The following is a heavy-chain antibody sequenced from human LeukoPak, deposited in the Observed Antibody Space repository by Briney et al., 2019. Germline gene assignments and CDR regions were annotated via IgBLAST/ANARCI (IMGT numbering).Heavy chain of an antibody. CDR2: IDWDDDK. V-gene: IGHV2-70*01. Sequence: RESGPALVKPTQTLTLTCTFSGFSLSTSGMCVSWIRQPPGKALEWLAPIDWDDDKYYSTSLKTRLTISKDTSKNQVVLTMTNMDPVDTATYYCARSITMVRGVSNWFDPWGQGTLVTVSS. D-gene: IGHD3-10*01. CDR3: ARSITMVRGVSNWFDP. J-gene: IGHJ5*02. CDR1: GFSLSTSGMC.